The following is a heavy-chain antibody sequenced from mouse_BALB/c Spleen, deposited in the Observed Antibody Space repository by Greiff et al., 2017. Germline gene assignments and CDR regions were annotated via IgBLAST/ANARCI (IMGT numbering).Heavy chain of an antibody. D-gene: IGHD2-14*01. V-gene: IGHV2-4-1*01. Sequence: VMLVESGPGLVQPSQSLSITCTVSGFSLTSYGVHWVRQSPGKGLEWLGVIWSGGSTDYNAAFISRLSISKDNSKSQVFFKMNSLQADDTAIYYCASSYYRYDGGYYFDYWGQGTTLTVSS. J-gene: IGHJ2*01. CDR3: ASSYYRYDGGYYFDY. CDR2: IWSGGST. CDR1: GFSLTSYG.